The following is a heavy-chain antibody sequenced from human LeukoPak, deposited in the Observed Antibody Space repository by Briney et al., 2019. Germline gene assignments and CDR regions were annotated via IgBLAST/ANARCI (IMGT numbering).Heavy chain of an antibody. D-gene: IGHD5-18*01. J-gene: IGHJ4*02. Sequence: ASVKVSCKASGYTFTSYAMHWVRQAPGQRLEWMGWINAGNGNTKYSQKFQGRVTTTRDTSASTAYMELSSLRSEDTAVYYCAISYVDTAIFYWGQGTLVTVSS. CDR1: GYTFTSYA. CDR2: INAGNGNT. V-gene: IGHV1-3*01. CDR3: AISYVDTAIFY.